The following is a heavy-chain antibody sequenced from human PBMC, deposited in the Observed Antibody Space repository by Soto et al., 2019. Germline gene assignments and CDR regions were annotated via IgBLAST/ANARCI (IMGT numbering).Heavy chain of an antibody. V-gene: IGHV6-1*01. D-gene: IGHD3-10*01. Sequence: SQTLSLTCVISGDSVSSNSAAWNWIRQSPSRGLEWLGRTYYRSKWYNDYAVSVKSRITINPDTSKNQFSLQLNSVTPEDTAVYYCVRFISMVRFAGMDVWGQGTTVTVSS. J-gene: IGHJ6*02. CDR2: TYYRSKWYN. CDR1: GDSVSSNSAA. CDR3: VRFISMVRFAGMDV.